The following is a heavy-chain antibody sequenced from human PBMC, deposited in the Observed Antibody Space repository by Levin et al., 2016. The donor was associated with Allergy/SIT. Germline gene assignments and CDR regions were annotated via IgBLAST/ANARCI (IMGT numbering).Heavy chain of an antibody. Sequence: WIRQPPGKGLEWVSAISGSGGSTYYADSVKGRFTISRDNSKNTLYLQMNSLRAEDTAVYYCAKVLRGSGSYYNEYFDYWGQGTLVTVSS. CDR3: AKVLRGSGSYYNEYFDY. D-gene: IGHD3-10*01. CDR2: ISGSGGST. J-gene: IGHJ4*02. V-gene: IGHV3-23*01.